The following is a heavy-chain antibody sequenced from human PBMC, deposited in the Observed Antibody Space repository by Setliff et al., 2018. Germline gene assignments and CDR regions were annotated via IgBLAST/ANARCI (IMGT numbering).Heavy chain of an antibody. D-gene: IGHD2-15*01. CDR1: GGSFSGYY. CDR2: IIHSGST. CDR3: ARSFSRSEKFLLDY. Sequence: SETLSLTCAVYGGSFSGYYWSWIRQPPGKGLEWIGEIIHSGSTNYNPSLKSRVTISMDTSKNQFSLKVPSVTAADTAVYYCARSFSRSEKFLLDYWGQGALVTISS. V-gene: IGHV4-34*12. J-gene: IGHJ4*02.